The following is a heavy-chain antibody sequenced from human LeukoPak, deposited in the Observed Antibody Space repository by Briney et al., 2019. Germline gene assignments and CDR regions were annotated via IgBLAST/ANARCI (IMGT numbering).Heavy chain of an antibody. CDR3: ARVGRDYDFWSGYYSY. J-gene: IGHJ4*02. Sequence: GASVKVSCKASGYTFTGYYMHWVRQAPGQGLEWMGWISPNSGGTNYAQKFQGRVTMTRDTSISTAYMELSRLRSDDTAVYYCARVGRDYDFWSGYYSYWGQGPLVTVSS. V-gene: IGHV1-2*02. CDR1: GYTFTGYY. D-gene: IGHD3-3*01. CDR2: ISPNSGGT.